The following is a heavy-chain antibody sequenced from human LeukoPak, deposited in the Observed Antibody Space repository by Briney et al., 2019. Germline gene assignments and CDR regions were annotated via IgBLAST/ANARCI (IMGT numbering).Heavy chain of an antibody. Sequence: ASVKVSCKVSGKTLSDLSIHWLRQPPGKGLEWLGGSDPEDGERIYAQMFQGRVTITEDTSIDTAYMELSSLRSEDMAVYYCVTGFITMAVDYFDYWGQGTLVTVSP. J-gene: IGHJ4*02. V-gene: IGHV1-24*01. D-gene: IGHD3-10*01. CDR2: SDPEDGER. CDR1: GKTLSDLS. CDR3: VTGFITMAVDYFDY.